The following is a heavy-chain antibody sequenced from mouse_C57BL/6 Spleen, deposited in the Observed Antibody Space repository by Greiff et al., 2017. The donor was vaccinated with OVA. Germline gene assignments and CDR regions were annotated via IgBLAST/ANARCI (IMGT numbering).Heavy chain of an antibody. J-gene: IGHJ4*01. CDR1: GFSLTSYG. D-gene: IGHD3-2*02. CDR2: IWSGGST. V-gene: IGHV2-2*01. Sequence: VQLQQSGPGLVQPSQSLSITCTVSGFSLTSYGVHWVRQSPGTGLEWLGVIWSGGSTDYNAAFISRLSISKDNSKSQVFFKMNSLQADDTAIYYCAREGSGYDAMDYWGQGTSVTVSS. CDR3: AREGSGYDAMDY.